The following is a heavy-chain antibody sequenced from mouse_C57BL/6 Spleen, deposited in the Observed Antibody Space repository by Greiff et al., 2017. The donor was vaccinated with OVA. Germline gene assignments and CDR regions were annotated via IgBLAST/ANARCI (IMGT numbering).Heavy chain of an antibody. J-gene: IGHJ1*03. CDR2: INPNNGGT. Sequence: EVQLQQSGPELVKPGASVKIPCKASGYTFTDYNMDWVKQSHGKSLEWIGDINPNNGGTIYNQKFKGKATLTVDKSSSTAYMELRSLTSEDTAVYYCARGYGNYEDWYFDVWGTGTTVTVSS. CDR1: GYTFTDYN. V-gene: IGHV1-18*01. CDR3: ARGYGNYEDWYFDV. D-gene: IGHD2-1*01.